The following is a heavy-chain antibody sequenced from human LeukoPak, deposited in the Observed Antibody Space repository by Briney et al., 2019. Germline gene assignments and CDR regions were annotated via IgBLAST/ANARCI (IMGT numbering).Heavy chain of an antibody. CDR3: ARSIDYDFWSGFFYLDY. J-gene: IGHJ4*02. CDR1: GGSISSSSYY. D-gene: IGHD3-3*01. CDR2: IYYSGST. V-gene: IGHV4-39*01. Sequence: PPETLSLTCTVSGGSISSSSYYWGWIRQPPGKGLEWIGSIYYSGSTYYNPSLKSRVTISVDTSKNQFSLKLSSVTAADTAVYYCARSIDYDFWSGFFYLDYWGQGTLVTVSS.